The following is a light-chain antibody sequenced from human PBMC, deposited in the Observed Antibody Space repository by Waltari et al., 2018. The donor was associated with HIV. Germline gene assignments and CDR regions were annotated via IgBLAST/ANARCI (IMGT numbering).Light chain of an antibody. CDR3: QQYHDWPPWT. J-gene: IGKJ1*01. CDR2: GAS. Sequence: EIVMTQSPATLSVSPGKRVTLSCRASQSISTNLVWYQQKPGQAPRLLIYGASTRATGVPARFSGSASGTEFTLTISSLESEDLAVYYCQQYHDWPPWTFGQGTKVAIK. CDR1: QSISTN. V-gene: IGKV3-15*01.